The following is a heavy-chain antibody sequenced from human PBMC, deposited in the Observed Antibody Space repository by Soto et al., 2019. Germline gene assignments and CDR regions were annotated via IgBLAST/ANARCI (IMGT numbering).Heavy chain of an antibody. CDR1: GYTFTSYG. J-gene: IGHJ5*01. D-gene: IGHD2-15*01. CDR2: ISAYNGNT. CDR3: ASQRGYCSGGRCLGRYNWFDS. V-gene: IGHV1-18*01. Sequence: ASVKVSCKASGYTFTSYGISWVRQAPGQGLEWMGWISAYNGNTNYAQKLQGRVTMTTDTSTSTAYMELRSLRSDDTAVYYCASQRGYCSGGRCLGRYNWFDSWGQGTLVTVSS.